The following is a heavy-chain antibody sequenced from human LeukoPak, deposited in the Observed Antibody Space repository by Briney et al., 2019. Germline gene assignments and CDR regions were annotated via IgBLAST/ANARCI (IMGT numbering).Heavy chain of an antibody. J-gene: IGHJ5*02. D-gene: IGHD3-22*01. CDR1: GYTFTSYD. CDR3: ARAYYYDSSGYRGNWFDP. CDR2: MNPNSGNT. V-gene: IGHV1-8*03. Sequence: GASVKVSCKASGYTFTSYDINWVRQATGQGLEWMGWMNPNSGNTGYAQKFQGRVTITRNTSISTAYMELSSLRSEDTAVYYCARAYYYDSSGYRGNWFDPWGQGTLVTVSS.